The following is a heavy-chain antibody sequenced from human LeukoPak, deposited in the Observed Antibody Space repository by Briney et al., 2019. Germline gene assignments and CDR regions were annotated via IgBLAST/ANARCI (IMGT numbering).Heavy chain of an antibody. CDR3: ARARVTMIRNHWGTDY. V-gene: IGHV4-59*12. CDR1: GGSINSFY. D-gene: IGHD3-22*01. J-gene: IGHJ4*02. CDR2: IYYTGST. Sequence: SETLSLTCTVSGGSINSFYWNWIRQPPGKGLEWIGDIYYTGSTNYNPSLKSRVTISVDTSKNQFSLKLSSVTAADTAVYYCARARVTMIRNHWGTDYWGQGTLVTVSS.